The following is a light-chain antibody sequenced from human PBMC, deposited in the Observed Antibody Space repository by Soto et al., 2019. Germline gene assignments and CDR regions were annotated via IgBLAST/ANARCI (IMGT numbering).Light chain of an antibody. CDR1: SSDVGGYNY. J-gene: IGLJ1*01. Sequence: SVLTQPASVSGSPGQSITISCTGTSSDVGGYNYVSWYQQHPDKAPRLMIYDVSNRPSGVSDRFSGSKSGDTASLTISGLQAEDEADYYCSSYTSSINYVFGTGTKVTVL. CDR2: DVS. CDR3: SSYTSSINYV. V-gene: IGLV2-14*03.